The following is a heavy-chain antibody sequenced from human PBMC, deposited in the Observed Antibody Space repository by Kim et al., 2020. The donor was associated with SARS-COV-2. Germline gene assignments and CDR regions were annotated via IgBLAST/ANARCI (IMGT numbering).Heavy chain of an antibody. D-gene: IGHD3-22*01. CDR1: GFTFSNYW. Sequence: GGSLRLSCAASGFTFSNYWMTWVRQAPAKGLEWVANIKGDGSVKHCVDSMEGRFTISRDNAKTLLYLQMNSLRADDSAVYYCARDFTHYYDSSGYDRSRYYYDAFDIWGQGTVVTVSS. J-gene: IGHJ3*02. CDR2: IKGDGSVK. CDR3: ARDFTHYYDSSGYDRSRYYYDAFDI. V-gene: IGHV3-7*01.